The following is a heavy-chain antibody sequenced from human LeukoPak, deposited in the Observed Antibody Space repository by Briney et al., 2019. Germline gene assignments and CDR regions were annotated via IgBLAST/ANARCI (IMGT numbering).Heavy chain of an antibody. Sequence: ASVKVSCKASGGTFSSYAISWVRQAPGQGLEWMGQINPNSGGTNYAQKFQGRVTMTRDTSISTAYMELSRLRSDDTAVYYCAHYDVSIDYWGQGTLVTVSS. CDR3: AHYDVSIDY. J-gene: IGHJ4*02. V-gene: IGHV1-2*06. D-gene: IGHD3-22*01. CDR2: INPNSGGT. CDR1: GGTFSSYA.